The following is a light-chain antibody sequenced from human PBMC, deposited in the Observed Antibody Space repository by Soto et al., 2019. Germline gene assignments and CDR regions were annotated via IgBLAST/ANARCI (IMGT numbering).Light chain of an antibody. V-gene: IGKV1-39*01. J-gene: IGKJ2*01. CDR1: QSISSL. Sequence: DLQMTQSPSPLSASVGDRVTITCRASQSISSLVNWYQQKPGKAPRLLIYGASSLQSGVPLRFRGSGSGTDFTLTISSLQPEDFATYYCQQSYSTPYTFGQGTKLEIK. CDR2: GAS. CDR3: QQSYSTPYT.